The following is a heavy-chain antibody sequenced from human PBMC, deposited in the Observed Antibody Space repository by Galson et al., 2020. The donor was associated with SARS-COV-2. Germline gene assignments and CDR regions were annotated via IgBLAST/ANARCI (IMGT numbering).Heavy chain of an antibody. CDR2: IFSNDEK. CDR1: GFSLSNARMG. Sequence: ESGPTLVKPTETLTLTCTVSGFSLSNARMGVSWIRQPPGEALEWLAHIFSNDEKSYSTSLKSRLTISKDTSKSQVVLTMTNMDPVDTATYYCARIDVVAAASFDNWGQGTLVTVSS. D-gene: IGHD2-15*01. CDR3: ARIDVVAAASFDN. J-gene: IGHJ4*02. V-gene: IGHV2-26*01.